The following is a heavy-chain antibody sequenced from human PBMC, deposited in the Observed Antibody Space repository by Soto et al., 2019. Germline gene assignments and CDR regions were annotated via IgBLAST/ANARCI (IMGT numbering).Heavy chain of an antibody. J-gene: IGHJ4*02. CDR3: ARFLGSQDHFDWLYPHDY. CDR2: IYYSGST. CDR1: GGSISSGDYY. V-gene: IGHV4-30-4*01. D-gene: IGHD3-9*01. Sequence: PSETLSLTCTVSGGSISSGDYYWSWIRQPPGKGLEWIGYIYYSGSTYYNPSLKSRAAISVDTSKNQFSLKLSSVTAADTAVYYCARFLGSQDHFDWLYPHDYWGQGTLVTVSS.